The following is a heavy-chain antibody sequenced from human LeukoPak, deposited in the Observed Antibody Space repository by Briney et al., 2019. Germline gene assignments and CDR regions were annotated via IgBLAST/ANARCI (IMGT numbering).Heavy chain of an antibody. Sequence: PGGSLRLSCPASGFTFSSYGMHWVRQAPGKGLEWVAFIRYDGRNKYYADSVKGRFTISRDNSKNTLYLQMNSLRAEDTAVYYCAKDWGAVDAFDIWGQGTMVTVSS. J-gene: IGHJ3*02. CDR1: GFTFSSYG. CDR2: IRYDGRNK. CDR3: AKDWGAVDAFDI. D-gene: IGHD1-26*01. V-gene: IGHV3-30*02.